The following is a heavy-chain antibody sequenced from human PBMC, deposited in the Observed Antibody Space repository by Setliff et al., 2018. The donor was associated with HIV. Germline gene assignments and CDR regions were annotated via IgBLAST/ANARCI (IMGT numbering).Heavy chain of an antibody. CDR2: IFASGSS. J-gene: IGHJ4*02. D-gene: IGHD2-21*02. CDR3: VRWYYCVSGACYRADY. V-gene: IGHV4-4*09. Sequence: PSETLSLTCTVSGGSISSYCWNWIRQPPGKGLEWIGYIFASGSSLYNPSLQSRVSISIDTSKNQFSLKLSSVTAADTAVYYCVRWYYCVSGACYRADYWGQGTMVTVSS. CDR1: GGSISSYC.